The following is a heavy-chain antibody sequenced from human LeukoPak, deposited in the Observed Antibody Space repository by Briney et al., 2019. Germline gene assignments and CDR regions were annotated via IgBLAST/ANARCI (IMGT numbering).Heavy chain of an antibody. J-gene: IGHJ4*02. CDR1: GFTFSSYG. V-gene: IGHV3-30*02. CDR2: IRYDGSNK. Sequence: GGSLRLSCAASGFTFSSYGMHWVRQAPGKGLEWVAFIRYDGSNKYYADSAKGRFTISRDNSKNTLYLQMNSLRAEDTAVYYCARARIAAAGACFDYWGQGTLVTVSS. CDR3: ARARIAAAGACFDY. D-gene: IGHD6-13*01.